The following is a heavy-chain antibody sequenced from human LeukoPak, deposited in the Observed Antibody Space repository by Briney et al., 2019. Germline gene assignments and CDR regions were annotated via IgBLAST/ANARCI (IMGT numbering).Heavy chain of an antibody. J-gene: IGHJ5*02. V-gene: IGHV4-34*01. CDR2: INHSGST. D-gene: IGHD2-15*01. CDR1: GGSFSGYY. Sequence: PSETLSLTCGVYGGSFSGYYWSWIRQPPGKGLEWIGEINHSGSTNYNPSLKSRVTISVDTSKNQFSLKLSSVTAADTAVYYCARGLGYCSGGSCLSGWFDPWGQGTLVTVSS. CDR3: ARGLGYCSGGSCLSGWFDP.